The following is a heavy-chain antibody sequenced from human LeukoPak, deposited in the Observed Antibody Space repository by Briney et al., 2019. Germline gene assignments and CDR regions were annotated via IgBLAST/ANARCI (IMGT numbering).Heavy chain of an antibody. CDR3: ARDPSSWFDP. Sequence: SETLSLTCTLSGASISSYYWSWIRQPAGKGLEWIGRIYTRASANYNPSLKSRVTMSVDTSKNQFSLKLSSVTAADTAVYDCARDPSSWFDPWGQGTLVTVSS. CDR1: GASISSYY. V-gene: IGHV4-4*07. CDR2: IYTRASA. J-gene: IGHJ5*02.